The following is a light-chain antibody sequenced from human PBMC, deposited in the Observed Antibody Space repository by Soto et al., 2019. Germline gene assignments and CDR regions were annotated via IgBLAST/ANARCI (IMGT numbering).Light chain of an antibody. J-gene: IGKJ4*01. CDR1: QSVSSSY. CDR2: GAS. Sequence: EIVLTQSPGTLSLSPGERATLSCRASQSVSSSYLAWYQQKPGQAPRLLIYGASTRATGTPDRFSGSGSGTDFTLTISRLEPEDFAVYYCQQYDSSPLTFGGGTKVDIK. CDR3: QQYDSSPLT. V-gene: IGKV3-20*01.